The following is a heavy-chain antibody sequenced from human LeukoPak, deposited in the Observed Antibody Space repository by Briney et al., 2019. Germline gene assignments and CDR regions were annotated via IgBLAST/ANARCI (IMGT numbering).Heavy chain of an antibody. Sequence: PGGSLRLSCAASGFTFSSYEMNWVRQAPGKGLEWVSYISSSGSTIYYADSVKGRFTISRDNAKNSLYLQMNSLRAEDTAVYYCARSYCSSTSCHLAKTNTFDYWGQGTLVTVFS. CDR1: GFTFSSYE. CDR2: ISSSGSTI. J-gene: IGHJ4*02. D-gene: IGHD2-2*01. V-gene: IGHV3-48*03. CDR3: ARSYCSSTSCHLAKTNTFDY.